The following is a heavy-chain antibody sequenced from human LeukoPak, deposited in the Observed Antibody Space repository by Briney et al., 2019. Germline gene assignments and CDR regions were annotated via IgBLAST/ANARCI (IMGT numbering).Heavy chain of an antibody. Sequence: GGSLRLSCAASGFTFSNAWMSWVRQAPGKGLEWVGRIKSKTDGGTTDYAAPVKGRFTISRDDSKNTLYLQMNSLKTEDTAVYYCTTTWGVYYDILTGYWAFDYWGQGTLVTVSS. CDR2: IKSKTDGGTT. D-gene: IGHD3-9*01. CDR1: GFTFSNAW. CDR3: TTTWGVYYDILTGYWAFDY. J-gene: IGHJ4*02. V-gene: IGHV3-15*01.